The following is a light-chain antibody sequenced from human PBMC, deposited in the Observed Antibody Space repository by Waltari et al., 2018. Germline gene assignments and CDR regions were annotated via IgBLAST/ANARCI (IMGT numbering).Light chain of an antibody. CDR3: SSYTSSNTLV. V-gene: IGLV2-14*01. Sequence: QSALTQPATVSGSPGQSTPISCTGTSSDVVGYNHVSWYQQHPGTAPKLMIFDVSYRPSGVSNRFSGTKSGNTASLTISGLQAEDEADYYCSSYTSSNTLVFGGGTKLTVL. J-gene: IGLJ3*02. CDR2: DVS. CDR1: SSDVVGYNH.